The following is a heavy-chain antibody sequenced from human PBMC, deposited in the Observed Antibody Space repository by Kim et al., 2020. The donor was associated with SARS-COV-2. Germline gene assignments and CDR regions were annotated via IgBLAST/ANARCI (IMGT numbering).Heavy chain of an antibody. CDR3: ARGLDL. Sequence: SGGRGANSADSVKGRFTISRDNAKNTLYLQMNRLRAEDTAVYFCARGLDLWGQGTLVTVSS. V-gene: IGHV3-74*01. J-gene: IGHJ5*02. CDR2: SGGRGA.